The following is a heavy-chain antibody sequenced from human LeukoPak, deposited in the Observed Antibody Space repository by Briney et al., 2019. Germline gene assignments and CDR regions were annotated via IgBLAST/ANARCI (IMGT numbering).Heavy chain of an antibody. CDR2: IKEGGSEK. Sequence: GGSLRLSCEASGFTFSSYWMSWVRRAPGKGLEWVANIKEGGSEKYYVDSVKGRFTISRDNAKNSLFLQMNSLRGEDTAMYYCARGGSSRFAYWGQGTQVTVSS. CDR1: GFTFSSYW. V-gene: IGHV3-7*01. CDR3: ARGGSSRFAY. J-gene: IGHJ4*02. D-gene: IGHD1-26*01.